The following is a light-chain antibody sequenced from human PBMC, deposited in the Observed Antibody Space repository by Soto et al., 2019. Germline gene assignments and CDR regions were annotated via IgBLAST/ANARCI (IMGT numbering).Light chain of an antibody. CDR1: QSVSSSY. V-gene: IGKV3-20*01. J-gene: IGKJ1*01. CDR2: GAS. Sequence: EIVVTQSPDTLSVSPGERATLSCRASQSVSSSYLAWYQQRPGQAPRLLIYGASSRATGIPDRFSVSGSGTDVSLTISRLETEDVAVYYCQQYGVSPRTFGQGTKVDNK. CDR3: QQYGVSPRT.